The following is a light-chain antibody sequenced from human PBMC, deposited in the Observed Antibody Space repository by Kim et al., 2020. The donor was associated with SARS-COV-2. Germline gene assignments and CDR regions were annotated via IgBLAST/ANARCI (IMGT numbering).Light chain of an antibody. CDR3: KQYDNWPLT. J-gene: IGKJ4*01. Sequence: EIVMTQSPATLSVSPGERATLSCRASQSVGTRLAWYQQKPGQAPRLLIYGASTRATGVPDRISGSGSGTEFTLTISSLQSEDLAVYYCKQYDNWPLTFGGGTKVEI. CDR1: QSVGTR. CDR2: GAS. V-gene: IGKV3-15*01.